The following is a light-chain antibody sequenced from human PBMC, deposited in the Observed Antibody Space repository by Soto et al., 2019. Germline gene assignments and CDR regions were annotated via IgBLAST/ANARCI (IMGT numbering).Light chain of an antibody. Sequence: EIVLTQSPGTLSLSPGERVTLSCRASQSISNNHLAWYQQKPGQAPRLLIHGTSNRATGIPDRFSGRGSGTDFTLTFSRLEPEDFAVYYCQQYNSWVTFGGGTKVEIK. CDR1: QSISNNH. J-gene: IGKJ4*01. CDR3: QQYNSWVT. V-gene: IGKV3-20*01. CDR2: GTS.